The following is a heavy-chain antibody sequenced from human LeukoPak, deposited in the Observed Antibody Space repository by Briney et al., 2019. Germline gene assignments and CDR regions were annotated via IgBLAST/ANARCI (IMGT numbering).Heavy chain of an antibody. CDR3: ARGGSHLITMIVVVYDY. D-gene: IGHD3-22*01. CDR1: GGSFSGYY. CDR2: INHSGST. V-gene: IGHV4-34*01. Sequence: SETLSLTCAVYGGSFSGYYWSWIRQPPGKGLEWIGEINHSGSTNYNPSLKSRVTISVDTSKNQFSLKLSSVTAADTAVYYCARGGSHLITMIVVVYDYWGQGTLVTVSS. J-gene: IGHJ4*02.